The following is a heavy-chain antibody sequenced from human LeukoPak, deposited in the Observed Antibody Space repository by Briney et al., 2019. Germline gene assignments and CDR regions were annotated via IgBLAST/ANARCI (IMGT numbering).Heavy chain of an antibody. J-gene: IGHJ4*02. D-gene: IGHD1-26*01. CDR1: GASISSGAW. Sequence: SETLSLTCAVSGASISSGAWWTWVRQSPWKDLEWIGEIFQTGRTYYNPSLKSRITMSVDLSRNQFSLNLNSVTAADTAVYYCARDPANVGRLDSWGQGTLVTVSS. CDR2: IFQTGRT. V-gene: IGHV4-4*02. CDR3: ARDPANVGRLDS.